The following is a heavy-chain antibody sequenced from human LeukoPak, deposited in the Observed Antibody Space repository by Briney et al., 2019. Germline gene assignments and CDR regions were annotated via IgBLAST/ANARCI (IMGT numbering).Heavy chain of an antibody. J-gene: IGHJ2*01. D-gene: IGHD6-6*01. Sequence: GGSXRLSCAASXXTVXXXXXXXXXXXPXXXXXXXXAIYXXGXXYYXXSVKGRFTISRNNSKNTLYLQMNSLRAEDXAVYXXAGXQQLDYWYFDLXGRGTLVTVSS. V-gene: IGHV3-66*01. CDR1: XXTVXXXX. CDR2: IYXXGXX. CDR3: AGXQQLDYWYFDL.